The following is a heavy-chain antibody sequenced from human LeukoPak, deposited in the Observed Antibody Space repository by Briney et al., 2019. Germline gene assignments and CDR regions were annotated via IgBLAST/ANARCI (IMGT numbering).Heavy chain of an antibody. D-gene: IGHD1-26*01. CDR3: ARERGSYLDY. J-gene: IGHJ4*02. Sequence: SETLSLTCTVSDGSIDSYYWSWIRQPPAKGLEWIGYIYYSGSTNYNPPLKSRVTISLDTSKNQFSLKLSSVTAADTAVYYCARERGSYLDYWGQGTLVTVSS. V-gene: IGHV4-59*01. CDR1: DGSIDSYY. CDR2: IYYSGST.